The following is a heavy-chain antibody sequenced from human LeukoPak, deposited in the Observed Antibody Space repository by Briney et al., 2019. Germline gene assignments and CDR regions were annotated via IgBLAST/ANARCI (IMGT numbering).Heavy chain of an antibody. CDR2: ISSSSSYI. CDR3: AKGRYYYDSSGTDAFDI. Sequence: PGGALRLSCAASWFTFKSYSMNWVRPAPGEGLGWVSSISSSSSYIYYADSVKGRFTISRDNAKNSLYLQMNSLRAEDTALYYCAKGRYYYDSSGTDAFDIWGQGTMVTVSS. CDR1: WFTFKSYS. D-gene: IGHD3-22*01. J-gene: IGHJ3*02. V-gene: IGHV3-21*04.